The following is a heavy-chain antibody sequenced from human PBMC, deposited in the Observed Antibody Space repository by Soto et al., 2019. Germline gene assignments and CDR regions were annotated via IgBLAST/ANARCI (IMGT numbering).Heavy chain of an antibody. D-gene: IGHD3-16*01. CDR3: AMVDNYVTPTPQDV. J-gene: IGHJ6*02. Sequence: QVQLVQSGDEMKKPGASVRVSCKASGYIFVNYGIAWVRQAPGQGVEWMGWISHYTGDTHSASKVQGRLTMTTDTSTSTAYMDLGSLTSDDTAVYYCAMVDNYVTPTPQDVWGQGTTVTVSS. CDR2: ISHYTGDT. V-gene: IGHV1-18*01. CDR1: GYIFVNYG.